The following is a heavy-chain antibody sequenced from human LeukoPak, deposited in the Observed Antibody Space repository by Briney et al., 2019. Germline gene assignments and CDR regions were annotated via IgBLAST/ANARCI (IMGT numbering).Heavy chain of an antibody. Sequence: PGGSLRLSCAASGLSFSTFAMSWVRQGPATGLEWVSSIRGNGETFYADSVKGRFTISRDTSKNTLFLQMNSLRAEDTAIYYCAKGAYDYIEIGYFDSWGQGTLVTVSS. D-gene: IGHD5-12*01. CDR2: IRGNGET. CDR1: GLSFSTFA. V-gene: IGHV3-23*01. J-gene: IGHJ4*02. CDR3: AKGAYDYIEIGYFDS.